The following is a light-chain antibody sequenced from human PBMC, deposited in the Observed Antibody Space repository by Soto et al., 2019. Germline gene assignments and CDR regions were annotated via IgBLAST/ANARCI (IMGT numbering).Light chain of an antibody. CDR2: DLT. Sequence: QSALTQPASVSGSPGQSITISCTGSSSDIGIYNYVSWYQHHPGKAPKLIIYDLTNRPSGVSDRFSGSKSGNTASLTISGLQPEDEAEYHCSSYTATYTVFGGGTQLTVL. J-gene: IGLJ7*01. CDR3: SSYTATYTV. V-gene: IGLV2-14*01. CDR1: SSDIGIYNY.